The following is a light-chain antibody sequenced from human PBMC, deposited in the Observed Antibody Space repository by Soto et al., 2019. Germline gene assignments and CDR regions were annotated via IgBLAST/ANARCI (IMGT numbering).Light chain of an antibody. CDR2: EVS. V-gene: IGLV2-8*01. CDR3: TSYAGSNTV. J-gene: IGLJ2*01. CDR1: SSDVGGYNY. Sequence: QSVLTQPPSASGSPGQSVTISCIGTSSDVGGYNYVSWYQQHPGKAPKLMIYEVSKRPSGVPDRFSGSKSGNTASLTVSGLQTEDEADYYCTSYAGSNTVFGGGTQLTVL.